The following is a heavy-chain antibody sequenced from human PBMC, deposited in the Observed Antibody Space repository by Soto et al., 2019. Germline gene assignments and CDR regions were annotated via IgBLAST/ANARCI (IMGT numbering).Heavy chain of an antibody. D-gene: IGHD6-6*01. CDR3: ARHLKYSSVGYYSGMDL. V-gene: IGHV5-10-1*01. CDR1: AYSFSNFC. J-gene: IGHJ6*04. CDR2: IDPSDSYT. Sequence: GESLKISCTGSAYSFSNFCITWVRQEPGRGLEWMGRIDPSDSYTSYSPSFQGHVTMSADKSSNTAFLHWSSLKASDSANYYCARHLKYSSVGYYSGMDLWGEGNTVTVSS.